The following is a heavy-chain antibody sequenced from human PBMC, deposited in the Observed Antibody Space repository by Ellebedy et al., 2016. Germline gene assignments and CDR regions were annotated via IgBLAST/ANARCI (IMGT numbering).Heavy chain of an antibody. J-gene: IGHJ5*02. V-gene: IGHV4-34*01. Sequence: SETLSLTXAVYGGSFSDYYWSWIRQPPGKGLEWIGEINHSGSTNYNPSLKSRVTISVDTSKNQFSLKLSSVTAADTAVYYCAEDYYDFWSGSNWFDPWGQGTLVTVSS. CDR3: AEDYYDFWSGSNWFDP. CDR2: INHSGST. CDR1: GGSFSDYY. D-gene: IGHD3-3*01.